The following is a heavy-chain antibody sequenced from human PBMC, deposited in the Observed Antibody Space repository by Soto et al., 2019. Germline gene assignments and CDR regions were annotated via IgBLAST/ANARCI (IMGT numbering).Heavy chain of an antibody. V-gene: IGHV1-18*01. Sequence: ASVKVSCKASGYSFSAYGISWVRQAPGQGPEWMGWISGYNGNTNNAQRLQGRLALTTDTSTSSAYMELRSLRSDDTAVYYCVRSSTSGWYYFAYWGQGTLVTVSS. CDR3: VRSSTSGWYYFAY. CDR2: ISGYNGNT. CDR1: GYSFSAYG. J-gene: IGHJ4*02. D-gene: IGHD6-19*01.